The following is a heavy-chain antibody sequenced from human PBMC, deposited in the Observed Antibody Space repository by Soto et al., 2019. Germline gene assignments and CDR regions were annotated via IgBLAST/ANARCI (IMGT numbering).Heavy chain of an antibody. CDR3: ARDAYGLDY. V-gene: IGHV3-33*01. CDR2: IWYDGSNK. J-gene: IGHJ4*02. D-gene: IGHD4-17*01. Sequence: QVQLVESGGGVVQPGRSLRLSCAASGFTFSSYGMHWVRQAPGKGLEWGAVIWYDGSNKYYADSVKGRFTISRDNSKNTLYLQMNGLRAEDTAVYYCARDAYGLDYWGQGTLVTVSS. CDR1: GFTFSSYG.